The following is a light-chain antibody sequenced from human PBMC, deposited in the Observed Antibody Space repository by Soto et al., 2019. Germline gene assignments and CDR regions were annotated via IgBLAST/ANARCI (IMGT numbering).Light chain of an antibody. CDR3: QQYDTWPRT. V-gene: IGKV3-15*01. CDR1: QSVSSSY. J-gene: IGKJ1*01. Sequence: EIVFAQFPGALSLSPGERATPSCRASQSVSSSYLAWYQQKPGQAPRLLIYGASTRATAVPARFTASGSGTEFTLSISSLQSDDFGVYYCQQYDTWPRTFGQGTKVDIK. CDR2: GAS.